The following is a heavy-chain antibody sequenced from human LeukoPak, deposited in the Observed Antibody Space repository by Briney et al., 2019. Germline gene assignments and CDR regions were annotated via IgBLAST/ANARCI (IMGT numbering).Heavy chain of an antibody. Sequence: ADSVSLSCSASGYIFSSFGINWIRQPPGQGPEWIGWVSAFDGNTNYAQNFQGRVTLTTDTSTSTAGMELRSVRSDDTAGHYCARDLGAASILSFCDYWGQRTRVTVSS. D-gene: IGHD6-13*01. CDR3: ARDLGAASILSFCDY. CDR1: GYIFSSFG. CDR2: VSAFDGNT. V-gene: IGHV1-18*04. J-gene: IGHJ4*02.